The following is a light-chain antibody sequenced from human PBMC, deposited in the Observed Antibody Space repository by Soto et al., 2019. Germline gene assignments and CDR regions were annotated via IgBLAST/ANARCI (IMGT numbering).Light chain of an antibody. CDR2: DVN. V-gene: IGLV2-11*01. J-gene: IGLJ1*01. Sequence: QSVLTQPRSVSGSPGQSVTVSCTGTSSDVGGYDFFSWYQQHPAKAPKLVIFDVNKRPSGVPDRFSGSKSGNTASLTISGLRAEDEAYYYCCSYAGSYTLYVFGTGTKLTVL. CDR1: SSDVGGYDF. CDR3: CSYAGSYTLYV.